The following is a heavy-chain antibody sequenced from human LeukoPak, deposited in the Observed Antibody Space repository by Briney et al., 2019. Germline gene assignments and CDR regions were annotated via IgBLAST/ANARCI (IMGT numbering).Heavy chain of an antibody. J-gene: IGHJ4*02. D-gene: IGHD5-12*01. CDR1: GGSISTYY. Sequence: SETLSLTCTMSGGSISTYYWSWIRQPPGKGLEWIGYIYYSGNTNYNPSLKSRVTISIDTSKRQFSLKLTSVTAADTAIYYCARLPTTTTMGYWGQGTLVTVSS. CDR3: ARLPTTTTMGY. V-gene: IGHV4-59*08. CDR2: IYYSGNT.